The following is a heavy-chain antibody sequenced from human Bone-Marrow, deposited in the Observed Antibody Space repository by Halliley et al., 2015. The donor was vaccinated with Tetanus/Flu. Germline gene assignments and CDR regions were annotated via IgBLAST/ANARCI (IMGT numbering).Heavy chain of an antibody. D-gene: IGHD2-21*01. V-gene: IGHV4-4*08. Sequence: TLSLTCAVSGASITNFYWNWIRQSPVKGLEWIGYIYSSGATKYNPSLKSRVSISLDTSKNQFSLKLTSVTAADTAVYFCARGDGSDFPPSPAVGGWGQGPLVTVSS. CDR3: ARGDGSDFPPSPAVGG. CDR1: GASITNFY. J-gene: IGHJ3*01. CDR2: IYSSGAT.